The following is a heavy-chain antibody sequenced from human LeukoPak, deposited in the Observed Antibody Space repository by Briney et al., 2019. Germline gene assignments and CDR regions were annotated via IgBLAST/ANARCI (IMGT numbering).Heavy chain of an antibody. J-gene: IGHJ4*02. CDR1: GFTFSSYA. D-gene: IGHD5-24*01. CDR3: AKLTDGYNIEGY. V-gene: IGHV3-23*01. CDR2: ISGSGGST. Sequence: GGSLRLSCAASGFTFSSYAVSWVRQAPGKGLEWVSAISGSGGSTYYADSVKGRFTISRDNSKNTLYLQMNSLRAEDTAVYYCAKLTDGYNIEGYWGQGTLVTVSS.